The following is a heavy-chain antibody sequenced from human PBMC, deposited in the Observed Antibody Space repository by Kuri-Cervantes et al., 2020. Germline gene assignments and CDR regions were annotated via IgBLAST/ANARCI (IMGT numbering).Heavy chain of an antibody. D-gene: IGHD6-13*01. V-gene: IGHV3-30*03. CDR2: ILYDGSNK. CDR1: GFTFSSYG. CDR3: ASLGGAAAGPIDY. Sequence: GGSLRLSCAASGFTFSSYGMHWVRQAPGKGLEWVAVILYDGSNKYYADSVKGRFTISRDNSKNTLYLQMNSLRAEDTAVYYCASLGGAAAGPIDYWGQGTLVTVSS. J-gene: IGHJ4*02.